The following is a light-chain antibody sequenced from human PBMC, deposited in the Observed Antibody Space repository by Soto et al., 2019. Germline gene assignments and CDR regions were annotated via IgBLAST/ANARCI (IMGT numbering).Light chain of an antibody. V-gene: IGKV1-5*03. J-gene: IGKJ1*01. CDR3: QQYNSYPRT. Sequence: DIQMTQSPSTLSASVGDRVTITCRASQSISSWLAWYRQKPGKAPRLLIYKASSLESGVPSRFSGSGSGTEFTLTISRLQSDDFETYYCQQYNSYPRTFGQGTKVDIK. CDR1: QSISSW. CDR2: KAS.